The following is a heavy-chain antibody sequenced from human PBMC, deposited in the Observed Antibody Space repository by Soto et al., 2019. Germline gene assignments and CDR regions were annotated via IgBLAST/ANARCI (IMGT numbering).Heavy chain of an antibody. Sequence: QVQLVESGGGVVQPGRSLRLSCAASGFTFSSYGMHWVRQAPGKGLEWVAVIWYDGSNKYYADSVKGRFTISRDNSKNTLYLQMNSLRAEDMAVYYCARDREGTNWFDPWGQGTLVTVSS. CDR3: ARDREGTNWFDP. D-gene: IGHD3-10*01. V-gene: IGHV3-33*01. J-gene: IGHJ5*02. CDR1: GFTFSSYG. CDR2: IWYDGSNK.